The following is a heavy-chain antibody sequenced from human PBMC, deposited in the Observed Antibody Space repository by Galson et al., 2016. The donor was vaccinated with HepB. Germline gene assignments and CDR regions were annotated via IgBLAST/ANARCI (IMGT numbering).Heavy chain of an antibody. CDR3: ANSYYDSSGYYCDS. D-gene: IGHD3-22*01. J-gene: IGHJ4*02. Sequence: SLRLSCAASGITFSTYAMSWVRQAPGKGLEWVSAISGSGDSTCYADSVKGRFTISRDNSKNTLSLQMNSLRVDDTAVYYCANSYYDSSGYYCDSWGQGTLVTVSS. CDR2: ISGSGDST. CDR1: GITFSTYA. V-gene: IGHV3-23*01.